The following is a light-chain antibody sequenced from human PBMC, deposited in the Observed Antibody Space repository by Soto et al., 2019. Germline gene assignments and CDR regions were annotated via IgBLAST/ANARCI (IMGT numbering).Light chain of an antibody. J-gene: IGLJ1*01. Sequence: QSVLTQPASVSGAHGQSITISCTAASRDVGGFDHVSWYQQHPGKVPRLLIYDVSSRPSGVSDRFSGSKSGNTASLTISGLQAEDEADYYCNSFTTTNTYVFGTGTKVTVL. CDR3: NSFTTTNTYV. V-gene: IGLV2-14*03. CDR2: DVS. CDR1: SRDVGGFDH.